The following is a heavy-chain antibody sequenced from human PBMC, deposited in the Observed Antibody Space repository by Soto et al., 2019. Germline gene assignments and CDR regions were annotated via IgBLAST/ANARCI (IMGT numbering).Heavy chain of an antibody. CDR2: IIPIFGTA. CDR1: GGTFSSYA. J-gene: IGHJ6*02. CDR3: ARVRVAVAGLYYYYYGMDV. D-gene: IGHD6-19*01. V-gene: IGHV1-69*14. Sequence: QVQLVQSGAEVKKPGSSVKVSCKASGGTFSSYAISWVRQAPGQGLEWMGGIIPIFGTANYAQKFQGRVTIPADKSTSTAYMELSSLSSEDTAVYYCARVRVAVAGLYYYYYGMDVWGQGTTVTVSS.